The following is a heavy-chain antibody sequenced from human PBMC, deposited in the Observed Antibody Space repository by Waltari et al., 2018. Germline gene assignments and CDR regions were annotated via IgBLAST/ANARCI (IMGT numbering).Heavy chain of an antibody. V-gene: IGHV4-59*01. CDR1: GGSIRSYY. CDR2: IYYSGST. CDR3: AAITIFGVVTPDY. Sequence: QVQLQESGPGLVKPSETLSIPCTVSGGSIRSYYWSWIRQPPGKGLEWIGYIYYSGSTNYNPSLKSRVTISVDTSKNQFSLKLSSVTAADTAVYYCAAITIFGVVTPDYWGQGTLVTVSS. D-gene: IGHD3-3*01. J-gene: IGHJ4*02.